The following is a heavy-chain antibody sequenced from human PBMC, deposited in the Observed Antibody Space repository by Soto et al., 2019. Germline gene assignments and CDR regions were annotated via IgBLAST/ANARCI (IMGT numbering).Heavy chain of an antibody. V-gene: IGHV4-59*01. CDR1: GGSISSYY. J-gene: IGHJ6*02. CDR3: AGITGTLVRGVPKDESYYGMDV. CDR2: IYYSGST. D-gene: IGHD3-10*01. Sequence: SETLSLTCTVSGGSISSYYWSWIRQPPGKGLEWIGYIYYSGSTNYNPSLKSRVTISVDTSKNQFSLKLSSVTAADTAVYYCAGITGTLVRGVPKDESYYGMDVWGQGTTVTVSS.